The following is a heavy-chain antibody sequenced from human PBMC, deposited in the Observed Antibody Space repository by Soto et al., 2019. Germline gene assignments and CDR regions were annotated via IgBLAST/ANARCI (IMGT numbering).Heavy chain of an antibody. CDR1: GFTFSSYA. D-gene: IGHD6-13*01. J-gene: IGHJ3*02. Sequence: EVQLLESGGGLVQPGGSLRLSCAASGFTFSSYAMSWVREAPGKGLEWVSAISGSGGSTYYADSVKGRFTISRDNSKNTLYLQMNSLRAEDTAVYYCAKDRVWGNAFDIWGQGTMVTVSS. V-gene: IGHV3-23*01. CDR3: AKDRVWGNAFDI. CDR2: ISGSGGST.